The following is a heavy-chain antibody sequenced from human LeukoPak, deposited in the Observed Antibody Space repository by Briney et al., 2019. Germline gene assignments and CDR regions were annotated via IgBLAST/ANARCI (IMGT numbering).Heavy chain of an antibody. D-gene: IGHD5-18*01. V-gene: IGHV3-7*01. Sequence: GGSLRLSCVASGFTFSGSWMTWVRQAPGKGLEWVANMNPDGSGKYYVDSVKGRFTVSRDNAKNSVYLQMNSLRAEDTAVYYCARLPSYGSGRDYWGQGTLVTVSS. J-gene: IGHJ4*02. CDR1: GFTFSGSW. CDR3: ARLPSYGSGRDY. CDR2: MNPDGSGK.